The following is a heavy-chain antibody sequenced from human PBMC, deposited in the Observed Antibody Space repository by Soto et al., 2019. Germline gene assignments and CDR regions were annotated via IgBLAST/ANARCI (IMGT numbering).Heavy chain of an antibody. CDR3: ARPYKTPYYYYGMDV. D-gene: IGHD1-1*01. CDR1: GGTFSSYA. CDR2: IIPIFGTA. V-gene: IGHV1-69*01. J-gene: IGHJ6*02. Sequence: QVQLVQSGAEVKKPGSSVKVSCKASGGTFSSYAISWVRQATGQGREWMGGIIPIFGTANYAQKFQGRVTITADACTSTAHMELSSLRSDDTAVYYGARPYKTPYYYYGMDVWGQGTTVTVSS.